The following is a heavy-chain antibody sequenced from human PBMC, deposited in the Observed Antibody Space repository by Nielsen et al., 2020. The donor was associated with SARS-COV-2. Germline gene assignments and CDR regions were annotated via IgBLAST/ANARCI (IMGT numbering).Heavy chain of an antibody. V-gene: IGHV4-4*02. CDR3: ARGDLVVVPSPILGLGPFFYYFYLDV. CDR1: GGSVSSNDW. CDR2: VSHSESI. D-gene: IGHD2-2*01. J-gene: IGHJ6*03. Sequence: SETLSLTCAVSGGSVSSNDWWTWVRPSPGSGLEWIGEVSHSESINYNPSLKSRVTLSMDKSKRQFSLRLTSVSAADTAVYFCARGDLVVVPSPILGLGPFFYYFYLDVWGKGTTVIVSS.